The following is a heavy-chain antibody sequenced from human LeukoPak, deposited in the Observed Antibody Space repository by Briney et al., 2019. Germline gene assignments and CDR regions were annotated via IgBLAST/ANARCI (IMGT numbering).Heavy chain of an antibody. CDR3: ARAYDFWSGPGGY. J-gene: IGHJ4*02. D-gene: IGHD3-3*01. V-gene: IGHV3-9*01. CDR1: GFTFDDYA. Sequence: GGSLRLSCAASGFTFDDYAMHWVRQAPGKGLEWVSGISWNSGSIGYADSVKGRFTISRDNAKNSLYLQMNSLRAEDTAVYYCARAYDFWSGPGGYWGQGTLVTVSS. CDR2: ISWNSGSI.